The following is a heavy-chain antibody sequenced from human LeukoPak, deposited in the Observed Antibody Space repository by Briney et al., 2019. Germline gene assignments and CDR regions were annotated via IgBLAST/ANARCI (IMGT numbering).Heavy chain of an antibody. J-gene: IGHJ3*02. CDR3: ARDSPYYDILTGYSYAFDI. CDR2: IYSGGST. Sequence: GGPLRLSCAASGFTVSSNYMSWVRQAPGKGLEWVSVIYSGGSTYYADSVKGRFTISRDNSKNTLYLQMNSLRAEDTAVYYCARDSPYYDILTGYSYAFDIWGQGTMVTVSS. V-gene: IGHV3-66*01. D-gene: IGHD3-9*01. CDR1: GFTVSSNY.